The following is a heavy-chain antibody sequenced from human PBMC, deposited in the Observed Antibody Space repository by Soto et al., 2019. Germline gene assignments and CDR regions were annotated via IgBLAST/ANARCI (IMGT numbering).Heavy chain of an antibody. Sequence: GESLKSSCNASGYTFTDAWIGWVRQMPGKGLEWMGIVYPGDSQTRYNPSFQGQITISADKSITTAYLQWTSLKASDSAMYYCARQKGYWGQGTLVTVSS. J-gene: IGHJ4*02. CDR1: GYTFTDAW. CDR2: VYPGDSQT. CDR3: ARQKGY. V-gene: IGHV5-51*01.